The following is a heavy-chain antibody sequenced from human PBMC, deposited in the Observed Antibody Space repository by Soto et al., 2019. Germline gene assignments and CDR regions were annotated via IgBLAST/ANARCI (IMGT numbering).Heavy chain of an antibody. V-gene: IGHV4-34*01. Sequence: SETLSLTCAAHNGSFTDYFWTWIRQSPGKGLEWIGEINHRGGATYNPSLRRRGTISIDTSKNHFSLSLRSLTAADTAVYYCVARGMTYDFLSGPHPFEPGGHGTLVTVSS. D-gene: IGHD3-3*01. CDR2: INHRGGA. CDR3: VARGMTYDFLSGPHPFEP. CDR1: NGSFTDYF. J-gene: IGHJ5*02.